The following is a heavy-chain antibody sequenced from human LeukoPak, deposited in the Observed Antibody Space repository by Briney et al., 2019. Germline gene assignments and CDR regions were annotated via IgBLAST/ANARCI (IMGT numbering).Heavy chain of an antibody. Sequence: GGSLRLSCAASGFTVSSNYMHWVRQAPGKGLEWVSVIYITGSTFYADSVKGRFTISRDNTKNTLYLQMQSLRAEDTAVYYCAIDGASCGGDCYSDYWGQGTLVTVSS. V-gene: IGHV3-53*01. D-gene: IGHD2-21*02. J-gene: IGHJ4*02. CDR2: IYITGST. CDR1: GFTVSSNY. CDR3: AIDGASCGGDCYSDY.